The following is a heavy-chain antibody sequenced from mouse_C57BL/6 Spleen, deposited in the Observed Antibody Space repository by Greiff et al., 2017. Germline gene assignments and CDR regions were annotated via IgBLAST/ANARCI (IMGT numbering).Heavy chain of an antibody. CDR1: GYTFTSYW. J-gene: IGHJ2*01. D-gene: IGHD2-1*01. Sequence: VQLQQPGAELVRPGSSVKLSCKASGYTFTSYWMDWVKQRPGQGLEWIGNIYPSDSETHYNQKFKDKATLTVDKSSSTAYMQLSSLTSEDSAVYYCARGYGNYYFGYWGQGTTLTVSS. V-gene: IGHV1-61*01. CDR3: ARGYGNYYFGY. CDR2: IYPSDSET.